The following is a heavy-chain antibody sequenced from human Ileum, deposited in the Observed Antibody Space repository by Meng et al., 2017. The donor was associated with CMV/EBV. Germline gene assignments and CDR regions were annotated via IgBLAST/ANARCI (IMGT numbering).Heavy chain of an antibody. CDR2: ISSSSSYI. CDR3: AKAARPNYYYGMDV. Sequence: GESLKISCAASGFTFSSYSMNWVRQAPGKGLEWVSSISSSSSYIYYADSVKGRFTISRDNSKNTLYLQMNSLRAEDTAVYYCAKAARPNYYYGMDVWGQGTTVTVSS. J-gene: IGHJ6*02. D-gene: IGHD6-6*01. V-gene: IGHV3-21*01. CDR1: GFTFSSYS.